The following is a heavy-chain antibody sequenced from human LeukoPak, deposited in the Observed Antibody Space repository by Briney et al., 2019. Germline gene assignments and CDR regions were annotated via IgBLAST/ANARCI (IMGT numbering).Heavy chain of an antibody. J-gene: IGHJ4*02. CDR1: GFPFSSYA. Sequence: GGSLSLSCAASGFPFSSYAMHWVRQAPGKGLEWVAVISYDGSNKYYADSVKGRFTISRDNSKNTLYLQMNSLRAEDTAVYYCARVEDYAYDYWGQGTLVTVSS. CDR2: ISYDGSNK. CDR3: ARVEDYAYDY. V-gene: IGHV3-30-3*01. D-gene: IGHD4-17*01.